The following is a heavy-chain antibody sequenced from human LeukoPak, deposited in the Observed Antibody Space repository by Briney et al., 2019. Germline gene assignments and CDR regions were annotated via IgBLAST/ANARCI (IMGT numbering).Heavy chain of an antibody. V-gene: IGHV4-31*03. D-gene: IGHD6-13*01. CDR3: ARVRAAAGSLYYYYGMDV. Sequence: PSQTLSLTCTVSGGSISSGGYYWSWIRQHPGKGLEWIGYIYYSGSTYYNPSLKSRVTISVDTSKNQFSLKLSSVTAADTAVYYCARVRAAAGSLYYYYGMDVWGQGTTDTVSS. CDR2: IYYSGST. CDR1: GGSISSGGYY. J-gene: IGHJ6*02.